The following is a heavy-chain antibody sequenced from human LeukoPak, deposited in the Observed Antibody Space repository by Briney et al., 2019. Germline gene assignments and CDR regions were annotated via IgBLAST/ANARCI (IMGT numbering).Heavy chain of an antibody. J-gene: IGHJ4*02. Sequence: SQTLSLTCTVSGGSISGYYWSWIRQPPGKGLEWIGYIYYSGSTKYNPSLKSRVTISVDASKTQFSLKLKSVTAADTAVYYCARGSRELYHFDYWGQGTLVTVSS. CDR3: ARGSRELYHFDY. CDR1: GGSISGYY. CDR2: IYYSGST. V-gene: IGHV4-59*01. D-gene: IGHD1-7*01.